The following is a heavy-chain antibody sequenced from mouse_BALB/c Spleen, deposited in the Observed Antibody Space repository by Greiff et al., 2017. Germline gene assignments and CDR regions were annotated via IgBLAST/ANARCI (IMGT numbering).Heavy chain of an antibody. J-gene: IGHJ2*01. CDR1: GYAFSSSW. Sequence: VHLVESGPELVKPGASVKISCKASGYAFSSSWMNWVKQRPGQGLEWIGRIYPGDGDTNYNGKFKGKATLTADKSSSTAYMQLSSLTSVDSAVYFCARETPCALFDYWGQGTTLTVSS. CDR2: IYPGDGDT. CDR3: ARETPCALFDY. V-gene: IGHV1-82*01. D-gene: IGHD6-1*01.